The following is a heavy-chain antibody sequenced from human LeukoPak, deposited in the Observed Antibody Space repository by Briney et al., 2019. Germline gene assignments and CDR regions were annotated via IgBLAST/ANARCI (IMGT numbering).Heavy chain of an antibody. J-gene: IGHJ4*02. V-gene: IGHV1-18*01. CDR3: ARDILTAHHYDILTGEMPDY. CDR1: GYTFTSYG. D-gene: IGHD3-9*01. CDR2: ISAYNGNT. Sequence: ASVKASCKASGYTFTSYGVSWVRQAPGQGLEWMGWISAYNGNTNYAQKLQGRVTMTTDTSTSTAYMELRSLRSDDTAVYYCARDILTAHHYDILTGEMPDYWGQGTLVTVSS.